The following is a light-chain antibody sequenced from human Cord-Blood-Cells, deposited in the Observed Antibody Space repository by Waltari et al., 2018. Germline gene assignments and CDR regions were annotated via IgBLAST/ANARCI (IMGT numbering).Light chain of an antibody. J-gene: IGLJ3*02. CDR2: EGS. V-gene: IGLV2-23*01. CDR1: ICDVGFYNL. Sequence: QSALTQPASVSGSPRQPITLSCTGTICDVGFYNLVSWYQQHPGKAPKLMIYEGSKRPSGVSNRFSGSKSGNTASLTISGLQAEDEADYYCCSYAGSSTWVFGGGTKLTVL. CDR3: CSYAGSSTWV.